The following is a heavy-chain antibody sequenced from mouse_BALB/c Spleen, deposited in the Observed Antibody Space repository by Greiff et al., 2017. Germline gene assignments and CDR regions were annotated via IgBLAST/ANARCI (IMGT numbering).Heavy chain of an antibody. D-gene: IGHD2-1*01. Sequence: EVKVVESGGGLVQPGGSRKLSCAASGFTFSSFGMHWVRQAPEKGLEWVAYISSGSSTIYYADTVKGRFTIYRDNPKNTLFLQMTSLRSEDTAMYYCARGGNYVGAMDYWGQGTSVTVSA. V-gene: IGHV5-17*02. CDR1: GFTFSSFG. CDR2: ISSGSSTI. J-gene: IGHJ4*01. CDR3: ARGGNYVGAMDY.